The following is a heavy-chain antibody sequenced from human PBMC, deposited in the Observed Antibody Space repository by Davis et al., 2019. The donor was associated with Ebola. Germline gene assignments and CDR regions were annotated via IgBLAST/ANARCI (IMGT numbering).Heavy chain of an antibody. J-gene: IGHJ6*02. V-gene: IGHV3-48*04. CDR2: ISSSGSTI. CDR1: GFTFSSYG. Sequence: GESLKISCAASGFTFSSYGMHWVRQAPGKGLEWVSYISSSGSTIYYADSVKGRFTISRDNAKNSLYLQMNSLRAEDTAVYYCARDLGWRKADVWGQGTTVTVSS. CDR3: ARDLGWRKADV. D-gene: IGHD1-26*01.